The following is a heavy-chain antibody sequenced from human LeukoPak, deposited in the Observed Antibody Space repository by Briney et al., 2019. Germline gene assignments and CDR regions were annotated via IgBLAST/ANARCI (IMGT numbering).Heavy chain of an antibody. CDR2: ISYDGSDK. V-gene: IGHV3-30-3*01. Sequence: GRSLTLFCTASGFTYNSYAMQWLRQAPRKGLEWVAIISYDGSDKYYADSVKGRLTISRDNSKRTLYLQMISMRTEDTAVYYCARADGSVAGPPSGHWGQGTLVTVSS. D-gene: IGHD6-19*01. J-gene: IGHJ4*02. CDR1: GFTYNSYA. CDR3: ARADGSVAGPPSGH.